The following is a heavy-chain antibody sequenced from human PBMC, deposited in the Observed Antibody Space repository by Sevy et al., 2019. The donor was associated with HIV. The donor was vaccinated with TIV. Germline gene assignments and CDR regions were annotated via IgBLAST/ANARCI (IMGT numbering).Heavy chain of an antibody. CDR1: GFTFSSYW. CDR3: ARGGTYHFWSGYYNPKGVYYYYGMDV. D-gene: IGHD3-3*01. Sequence: GGSLRLSCAASGFTFSSYWMHWVRQAPGKGLVWVSRINSDGSSTTYADSVKGRFTISRDNAKNTLYLQMNSLRAEDTAVYYCARGGTYHFWSGYYNPKGVYYYYGMDVWGQGTTVTVSS. CDR2: INSDGSST. V-gene: IGHV3-74*03. J-gene: IGHJ6*02.